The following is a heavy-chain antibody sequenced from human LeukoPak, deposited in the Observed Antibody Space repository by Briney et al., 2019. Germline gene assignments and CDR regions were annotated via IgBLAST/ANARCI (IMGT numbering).Heavy chain of an antibody. CDR2: ISGRGANT. CDR3: AKAVVIVPTATPFDY. D-gene: IGHD2-2*01. Sequence: GGSLRLSCAASGFSFSNYAMSWVRQAPGKGLEWVSAISGRGANTYYADSVKGRFTISRDNSKNTLCMQMNSLRAEDTAVYYCAKAVVIVPTATPFDYWGQGTLVTVSS. V-gene: IGHV3-23*01. CDR1: GFSFSNYA. J-gene: IGHJ4*02.